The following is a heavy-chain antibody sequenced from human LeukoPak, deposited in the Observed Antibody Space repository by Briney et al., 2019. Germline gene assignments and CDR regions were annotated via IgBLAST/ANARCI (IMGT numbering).Heavy chain of an antibody. D-gene: IGHD3-3*01. Sequence: ASVKVSCKVSGYTLTELSMHWVRQAPGKGLEWMGGFDPEDGETIYAQKFQGRVTMTEDTSTDTAYMELSSLRSEDTAVYYCATGLLNYDFWSGSAFDYWGQGTLVTVSS. J-gene: IGHJ4*02. CDR2: FDPEDGET. CDR3: ATGLLNYDFWSGSAFDY. CDR1: GYTLTELS. V-gene: IGHV1-24*01.